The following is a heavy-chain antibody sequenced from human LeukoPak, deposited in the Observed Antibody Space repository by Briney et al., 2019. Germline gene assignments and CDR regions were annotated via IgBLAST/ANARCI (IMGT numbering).Heavy chain of an antibody. D-gene: IGHD1-26*01. V-gene: IGHV3-23*01. CDR2: ISGSGGST. CDR1: GLTFNSYA. J-gene: IGHJ5*02. Sequence: GGSLRLSCAAFGLTFNSYAMSWVRQAPGKGLEWVSAISGSGGSTYYADSVKGRFTISRDNSKNTLYLQMNSLRAEDTAVYYCAKDRYSGSPRWFDPWGQGTLVTVSS. CDR3: AKDRYSGSPRWFDP.